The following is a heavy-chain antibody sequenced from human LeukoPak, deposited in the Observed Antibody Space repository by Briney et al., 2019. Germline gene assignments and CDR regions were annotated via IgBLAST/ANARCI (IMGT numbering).Heavy chain of an antibody. D-gene: IGHD3-10*01. CDR1: GYSFIDYY. V-gene: IGHV1-2*02. CDR2: INPNSGGT. CDR3: ARVWGYYMDV. J-gene: IGHJ6*03. Sequence: ASVKVSCKPSGYSFIDYYMHWVRQAPGQGLEWMGWINPNSGGTNYAQKFQGRVTMTRDTSIRTVYMEVSRLRSDDTAVYYCARVWGYYMDVWGKGTTVTISS.